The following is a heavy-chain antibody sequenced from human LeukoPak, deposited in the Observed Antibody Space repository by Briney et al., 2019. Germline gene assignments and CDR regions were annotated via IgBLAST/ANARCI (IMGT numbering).Heavy chain of an antibody. V-gene: IGHV4-34*01. CDR1: GGSFSGYY. CDR2: INHSGST. D-gene: IGHD4-11*01. J-gene: IGHJ4*02. Sequence: SETLSLTCAVYGGSFSGYYWSWIRQPPGKGLEWIGEINHSGSTNYNPSLKSRVTISVDTSKNQFSLKLSSVTAADTAVYYCARGALNYAPFDYWGQGTLVTVSS. CDR3: ARGALNYAPFDY.